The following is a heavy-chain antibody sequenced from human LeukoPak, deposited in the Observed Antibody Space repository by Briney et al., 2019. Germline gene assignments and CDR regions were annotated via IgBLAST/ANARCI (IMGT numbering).Heavy chain of an antibody. Sequence: PSETLSLTCTVSGGSISSYYWSWIRQPAGKGLEWIGYIYYSGSTNYNPSLKSRVTISVDTSKNQFSLKLSSVTAADTAVYYCARHPEYYYDSAPSDAFDIWGQGTMVTVSS. CDR2: IYYSGST. CDR3: ARHPEYYYDSAPSDAFDI. CDR1: GGSISSYY. J-gene: IGHJ3*02. V-gene: IGHV4-59*08. D-gene: IGHD3-22*01.